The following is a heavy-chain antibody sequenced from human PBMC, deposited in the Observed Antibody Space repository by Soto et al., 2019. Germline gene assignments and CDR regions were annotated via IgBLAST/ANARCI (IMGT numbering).Heavy chain of an antibody. D-gene: IGHD3-10*01. CDR2: ISGSGGST. CDR1: VFTVSSDA. J-gene: IGHJ5*02. V-gene: IGHV3-23*01. CDR3: AKDPSGGSGTQSPHNWFDP. Sequence: WSLRLFCSASVFTVSSDAVSWLRQAPGKALEWVSAISGSGGSTYYADSVKGRFTISRDNTKNTLYLKKNSLRAEDTAVYYCAKDPSGGSGTQSPHNWFDPWGQGTLVTVSS.